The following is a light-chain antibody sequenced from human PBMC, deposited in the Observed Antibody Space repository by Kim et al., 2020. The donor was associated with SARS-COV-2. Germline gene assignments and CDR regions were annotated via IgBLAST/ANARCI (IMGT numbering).Light chain of an antibody. CDR2: HTY. CDR3: DAWDASLNGLL. Sequence: GQRVPNSVIGCRSNIGSNTVSWYQQHPGTPPTLLIYHTYNRPSGLPDRFSGSKSGNSASLAIIGLQSEEEADYDCDAWDASLNGLLFGGGTQLTVL. V-gene: IGLV1-44*01. J-gene: IGLJ2*01. CDR1: RSNIGSNT.